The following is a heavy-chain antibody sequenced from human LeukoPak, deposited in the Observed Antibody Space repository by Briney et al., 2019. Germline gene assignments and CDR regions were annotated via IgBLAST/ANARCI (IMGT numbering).Heavy chain of an antibody. J-gene: IGHJ4*02. V-gene: IGHV4-34*01. Sequence: SETLSLTCAVYGGSFSGYYWSWIRQPPGKGLQWIGEINHSGSTNYNPSLKSRVTISVDTSKNQFSLKLSSVTAADTAVYYCARVTKDCSGGSCYSYFDYWGQGTLVTVSS. D-gene: IGHD2-15*01. CDR1: GGSFSGYY. CDR2: INHSGST. CDR3: ARVTKDCSGGSCYSYFDY.